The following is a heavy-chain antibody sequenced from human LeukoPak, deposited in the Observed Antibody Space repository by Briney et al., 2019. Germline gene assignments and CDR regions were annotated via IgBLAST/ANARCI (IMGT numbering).Heavy chain of an antibody. Sequence: PGGSLRLSCAASGFTFSSYSMNWVRQAPWKGLEWVSSISSSSSYIYYADSVKGRFTISRDNAKNSLYLQMTSLRAEDTAVYYCAKVAGYSSGPCDYWGQGTLVTVSS. CDR2: ISSSSSYI. V-gene: IGHV3-21*04. CDR1: GFTFSSYS. D-gene: IGHD6-19*01. CDR3: AKVAGYSSGPCDY. J-gene: IGHJ4*02.